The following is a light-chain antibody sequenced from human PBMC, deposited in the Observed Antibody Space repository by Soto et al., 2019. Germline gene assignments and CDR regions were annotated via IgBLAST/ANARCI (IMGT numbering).Light chain of an antibody. CDR3: QQRSHSLVT. CDR1: QSVNSH. CDR2: DAS. Sequence: EIVLTQSPATLSLSPGERATLSCRASQSVNSHLAWYQQKPGQAPRLLIYDASNRATGIPDRFSGSGSGTDFTLTISSLEPEDNAVYYCQQRSHSLVTFGGGTKVDIK. J-gene: IGKJ4*01. V-gene: IGKV3-11*01.